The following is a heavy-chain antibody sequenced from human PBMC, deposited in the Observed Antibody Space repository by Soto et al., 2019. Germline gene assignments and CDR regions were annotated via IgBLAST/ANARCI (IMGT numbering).Heavy chain of an antibody. V-gene: IGHV4-39*01. CDR2: IYSSGST. J-gene: IGHJ4*02. CDR1: GGSISISYY. D-gene: IGHD3-10*01. Sequence: QLQLQESGPGLVKPSETLSLTCTVSGGSISISYYWGWIRQSQGKGLEWIGNIYSSGSTYYTPSLKSRVTLSVDTSKDQFSLNLHSVTASDTAIYSCTRFAYDQGDYFDYWGQGTLVTVSS. CDR3: TRFAYDQGDYFDY.